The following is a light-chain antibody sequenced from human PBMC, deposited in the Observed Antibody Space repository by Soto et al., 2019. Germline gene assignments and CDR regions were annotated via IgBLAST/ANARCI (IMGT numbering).Light chain of an antibody. CDR3: YSYRGYYTRV. CDR2: EVS. V-gene: IGLV2-14*01. J-gene: IGLJ1*01. CDR1: SSDVGGYNF. Sequence: QSALTQPASVSGSPGQSITISCTGTSSDVGGYNFVSWYQQHPGRAPKLLIYEVSRRPSGVSNRFSGSKSGDTASLTIPGLQAEDEADYYCYSYRGYYTRVFGAGTKVTVL.